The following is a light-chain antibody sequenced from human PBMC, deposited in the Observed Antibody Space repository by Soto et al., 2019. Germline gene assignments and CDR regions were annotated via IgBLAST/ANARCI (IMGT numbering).Light chain of an antibody. CDR1: QSVSSN. CDR3: QQYNNWPPYT. J-gene: IGKJ2*01. CDR2: GAS. Sequence: EIVMTQSPATLSVSPWERATLSCRASQSVSSNLAWYQQKPGQAPRLLIYGASTRATGIPARFSGSGSGTEFTLIISSLQSEDFAVYYCQQYNNWPPYTFGQGTKVDIK. V-gene: IGKV3-15*01.